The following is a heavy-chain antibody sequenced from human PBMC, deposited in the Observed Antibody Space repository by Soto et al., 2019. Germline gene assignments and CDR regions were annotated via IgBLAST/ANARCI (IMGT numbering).Heavy chain of an antibody. CDR2: ISSSSSTI. CDR3: ARHPERIAEIGWFDP. CDR1: GFTFSSYS. J-gene: IGHJ5*02. D-gene: IGHD6-13*01. V-gene: IGHV3-48*01. Sequence: EVQLVESGGGLVQPGGSLRLSCAASGFTFSSYSMNWVRQAPGKGLEWVSYISSSSSTIYYADSVKGRFTISRANAPNSLYLQMNSLRAEDTAVYYCARHPERIAEIGWFDPWGQGTLVTVSS.